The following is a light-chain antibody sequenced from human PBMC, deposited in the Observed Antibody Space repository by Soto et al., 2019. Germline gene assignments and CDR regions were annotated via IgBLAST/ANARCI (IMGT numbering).Light chain of an antibody. CDR1: QGVNNY. V-gene: IGKV1-17*03. J-gene: IGKJ1*01. Sequence: DIHMTQSPSAMSASVGDRVTITCRASQGVNNYLAWFQQKPGKVPKCLIYAASSLQSGVPSRFSGSGSATEFTLTISSLQPEDVATYYCLQSNRYPWTFGQGTKVEIK. CDR3: LQSNRYPWT. CDR2: AAS.